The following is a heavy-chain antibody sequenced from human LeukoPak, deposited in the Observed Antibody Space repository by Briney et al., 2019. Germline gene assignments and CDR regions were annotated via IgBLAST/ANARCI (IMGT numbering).Heavy chain of an antibody. CDR3: ARDIEIRYYDYVWGSSGYYFDY. D-gene: IGHD3-16*01. V-gene: IGHV1-2*02. Sequence: GASVKVSCKASGYTFTGYYMHWVRQAPGQGLEWMGWINPNSGGTNYAQKFQGRVTMTRDTSISTAYMELSRLRSDDTAVYYCARDIEIRYYDYVWGSSGYYFDYWGQGTLVTVSS. J-gene: IGHJ4*02. CDR2: INPNSGGT. CDR1: GYTFTGYY.